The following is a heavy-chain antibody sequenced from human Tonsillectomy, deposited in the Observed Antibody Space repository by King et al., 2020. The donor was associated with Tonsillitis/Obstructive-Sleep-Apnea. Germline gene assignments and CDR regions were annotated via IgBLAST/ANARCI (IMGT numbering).Heavy chain of an antibody. CDR2: IYPGDSDT. D-gene: IGHD6-6*01. V-gene: IGHV5-51*01. J-gene: IGHJ4*02. CDR1: GYSFTTYW. CDR3: ATPGGAARPFDY. Sequence: QLVQSGAEVKRPGGSLKISCKGSGYSFTTYWIAWVRQMPGKSLEWMGVIYPGDSDTRNSPSFQGQVTTSADKSITTAYLQWDSLKASDTAMYYCATPGGAARPFDYWGQGTLVTVSS.